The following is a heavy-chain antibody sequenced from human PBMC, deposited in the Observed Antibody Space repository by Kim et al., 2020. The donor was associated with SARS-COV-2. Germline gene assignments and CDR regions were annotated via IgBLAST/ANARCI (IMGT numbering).Heavy chain of an antibody. D-gene: IGHD1-26*01. CDR3: ARSSATRGDY. Sequence: TVYYADSVKGRSTISRDNAKSLLYLQMNSLRAEDTAVYYCARSSATRGDYWGQGTLVTVSS. CDR2: TV. V-gene: IGHV3-11*01. J-gene: IGHJ4*02.